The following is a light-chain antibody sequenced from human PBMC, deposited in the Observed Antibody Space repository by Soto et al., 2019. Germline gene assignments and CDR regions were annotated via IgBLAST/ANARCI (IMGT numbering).Light chain of an antibody. J-gene: IGKJ2*01. CDR2: GAS. CDR3: QQSNNWPYT. CDR1: QSVSTN. Sequence: EIVLTQSPGTLSVSPGERANLSCRASQSVSTNLAWFQQKPGQAPRLLIYGASTRATGIPARFSGSGSGTEFNITINSLQSEDLAVYYCQQSNNWPYTFGQGTKLEV. V-gene: IGKV3-15*01.